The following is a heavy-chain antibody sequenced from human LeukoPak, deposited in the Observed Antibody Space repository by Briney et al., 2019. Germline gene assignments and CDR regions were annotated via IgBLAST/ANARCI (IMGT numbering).Heavy chain of an antibody. CDR3: AKPDLYDSSGYFDY. Sequence: GGSLRLSCAAAGFTFSSYAMSWVRQAPGKGLEWVSAISGSGGSTYYADSVKGRFTISRDNSKNTLYLQMNSLRAEDTAVYYCAKPDLYDSSGYFDYWGPGTLVTVSS. CDR1: GFTFSSYA. V-gene: IGHV3-23*01. J-gene: IGHJ4*02. CDR2: ISGSGGST. D-gene: IGHD3-22*01.